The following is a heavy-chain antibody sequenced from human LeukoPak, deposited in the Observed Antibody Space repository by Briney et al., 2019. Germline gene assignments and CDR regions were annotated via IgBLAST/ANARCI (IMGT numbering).Heavy chain of an antibody. Sequence: SETLSLTCAVYGGSFSGYYWSWIRQPPGKGLEWIGEINHSGSTNYNPSLKSRVTISVDTSKNQFSLKLSSVTAADTAVYYCARYNSGWGYFDYWGQGTLVTVSS. D-gene: IGHD6-19*01. J-gene: IGHJ4*02. CDR3: ARYNSGWGYFDY. V-gene: IGHV4-34*01. CDR1: GGSFSGYY. CDR2: INHSGST.